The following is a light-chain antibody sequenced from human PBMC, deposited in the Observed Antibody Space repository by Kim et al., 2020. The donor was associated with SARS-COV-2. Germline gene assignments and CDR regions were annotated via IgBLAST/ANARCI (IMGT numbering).Light chain of an antibody. Sequence: GQLITICYSGSSTNIESSTVNWNQPLPGTAPKLRIYINNQRPSGVPDRFSGSKSGTSASLAISGLQSEDEADYYCAAWDDSLNGVVFGGGTQLTVL. J-gene: IGLJ2*01. CDR1: STNIESST. V-gene: IGLV1-44*01. CDR2: INN. CDR3: AAWDDSLNGVV.